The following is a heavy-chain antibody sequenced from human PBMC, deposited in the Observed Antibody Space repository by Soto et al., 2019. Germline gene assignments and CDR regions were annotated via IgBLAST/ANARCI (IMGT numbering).Heavy chain of an antibody. Sequence: QVQLVESGGGVVQPGRSLRLSCAASEFTFSSFGTQWVRQAPGKGLEWVAVISYDGSNKYYADSVKGRFTISRDNSKNTLYLQMNSMRAEDTAVYYCAPWFGAFDYWGQGTLVTVSS. D-gene: IGHD3-10*01. J-gene: IGHJ4*02. CDR2: ISYDGSNK. CDR1: EFTFSSFG. CDR3: APWFGAFDY. V-gene: IGHV3-30*03.